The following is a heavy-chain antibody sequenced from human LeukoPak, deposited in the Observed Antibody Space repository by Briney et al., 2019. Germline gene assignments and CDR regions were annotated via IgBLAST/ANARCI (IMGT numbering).Heavy chain of an antibody. CDR2: IRSSGTTI. CDR3: ARDRGAVTDVFDY. J-gene: IGHJ4*02. Sequence: GGSLRLSCVASGFTFSDYYMSWIRQAPGKGREWVSSIRSSGTTIHYADSVKGRFTTSRDNAKNSLYLQMNSLRAEDTAVYYCARDRGAVTDVFDYWGQGPLVTVSS. V-gene: IGHV3-11*04. D-gene: IGHD6-19*01. CDR1: GFTFSDYY.